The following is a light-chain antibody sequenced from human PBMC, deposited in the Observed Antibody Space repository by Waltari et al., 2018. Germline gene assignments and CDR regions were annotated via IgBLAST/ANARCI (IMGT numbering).Light chain of an antibody. CDR2: WAS. CDR1: QSVLSSSNKKNY. J-gene: IGKJ2*01. V-gene: IGKV4-1*01. Sequence: DIVMTQSSDPLDVSLGERATINCKSSQSVLSSSNKKNYLGWYQQKPGQPPNQLISWASTRESGVPDRFSDSGSGTDFTLSISSLHAEDVAVYYCQQCDSFPYTFGQGTKLEIK. CDR3: QQCDSFPYT.